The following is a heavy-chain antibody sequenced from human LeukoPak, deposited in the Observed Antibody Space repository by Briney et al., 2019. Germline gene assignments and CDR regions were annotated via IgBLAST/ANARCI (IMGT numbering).Heavy chain of an antibody. J-gene: IGHJ6*04. CDR3: ARESGSGSYYSPYYYYGMDV. Sequence: SVKVSCKASGGTFSSYAISWVRQAPGQGLEWMGGIIPIFGAANYAQKFQGRVTITADESTSTAYMELSSLRSEDTAVYYCARESGSGSYYSPYYYYGMDVWGKGTTVTVSS. D-gene: IGHD3-10*01. V-gene: IGHV1-69*13. CDR2: IIPIFGAA. CDR1: GGTFSSYA.